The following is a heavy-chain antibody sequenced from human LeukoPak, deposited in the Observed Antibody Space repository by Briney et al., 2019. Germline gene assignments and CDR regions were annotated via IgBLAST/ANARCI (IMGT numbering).Heavy chain of an antibody. Sequence: ASVKVSCKASGYTFTSYDINWVRQATGQGPEWMGWMNPNSGNTGYAQKFQGRVTITRNTSISTAYMELSSLRSEDTAVYYCARVATVYYYYYMDVWGKGTTVTVSS. D-gene: IGHD4-11*01. V-gene: IGHV1-8*01. J-gene: IGHJ6*03. CDR1: GYTFTSYD. CDR2: MNPNSGNT. CDR3: ARVATVYYYYYMDV.